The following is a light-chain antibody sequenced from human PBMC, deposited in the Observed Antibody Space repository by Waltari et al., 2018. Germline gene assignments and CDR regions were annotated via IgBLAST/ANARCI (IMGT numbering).Light chain of an antibody. CDR2: DVS. Sequence: QSALTQPASVPGSPGQAITTSCTGPSSDVGGYNYVSRYQQHPGNAPKLRIYDVSKRPSGVSNRFSGSRSGNTASLTISGLQAEDESDYYCSSYTNTNSWLFGGGTKLTVL. CDR3: SSYTNTNSWL. V-gene: IGLV2-14*01. J-gene: IGLJ3*02. CDR1: SSDVGGYNY.